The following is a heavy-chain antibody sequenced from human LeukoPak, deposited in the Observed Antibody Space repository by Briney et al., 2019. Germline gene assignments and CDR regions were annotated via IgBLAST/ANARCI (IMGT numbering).Heavy chain of an antibody. J-gene: IGHJ4*02. CDR1: GFPFSSYA. Sequence: GGSLRLSCAASGFPFSSYAMSWVRQAPGKGLEWVSAISGSGGSTYYADSVKGRFTISRDNSKNTLYLQMNSLRAEDTAVYYCAKREKGTYYYDSSGYPDYWGQGTLVTVSS. D-gene: IGHD3-22*01. CDR2: ISGSGGST. CDR3: AKREKGTYYYDSSGYPDY. V-gene: IGHV3-23*01.